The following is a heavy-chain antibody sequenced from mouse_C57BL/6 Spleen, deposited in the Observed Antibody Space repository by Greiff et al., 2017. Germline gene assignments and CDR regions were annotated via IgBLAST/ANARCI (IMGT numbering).Heavy chain of an antibody. V-gene: IGHV14-3*01. CDR1: GFNIKNTY. Sequence: VQLQQSVAELVRPGASVKLSCTASGFNIKNTYMHWVKQRPEQGLEWIGRIDPASGNTKYAPKFQGKATITADTSSNTAYLQLSSLTSEDTAIDYCAYGSTQYYYAMDYWGQGTSVTVSS. J-gene: IGHJ4*01. D-gene: IGHD1-1*01. CDR2: IDPASGNT. CDR3: AYGSTQYYYAMDY.